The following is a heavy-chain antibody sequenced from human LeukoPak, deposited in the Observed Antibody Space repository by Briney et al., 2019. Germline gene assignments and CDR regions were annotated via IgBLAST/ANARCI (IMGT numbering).Heavy chain of an antibody. Sequence: SVKVSCKASGGTFSSYAISWVRQAPGQGLEWMGRIIPIFGTANYAQKFQGRVTITTDESTSTAYMELSSLRSEDTAVYYCARAYYDYVWGSYRDYAFDYWGQGTLVTVSS. V-gene: IGHV1-69*05. J-gene: IGHJ4*02. CDR3: ARAYYDYVWGSYRDYAFDY. CDR2: IIPIFGTA. CDR1: GGTFSSYA. D-gene: IGHD3-16*02.